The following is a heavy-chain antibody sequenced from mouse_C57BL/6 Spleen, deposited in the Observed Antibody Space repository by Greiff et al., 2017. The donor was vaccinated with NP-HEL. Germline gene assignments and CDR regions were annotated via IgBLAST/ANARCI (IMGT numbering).Heavy chain of an antibody. V-gene: IGHV1-63*01. J-gene: IGHJ2*01. D-gene: IGHD1-1*01. Sequence: QVQLQQSGAELVRPGTSVKMSCKASGYTFTNYWIGWAKQRPGHGLEWIGDIYPGGGYTNYNEKFKGKATLTADKSSSTAYMQFSSLTSEDSAIYYCARWDYGSQEAFDYWGQGTTLTVSS. CDR1: GYTFTNYW. CDR2: IYPGGGYT. CDR3: ARWDYGSQEAFDY.